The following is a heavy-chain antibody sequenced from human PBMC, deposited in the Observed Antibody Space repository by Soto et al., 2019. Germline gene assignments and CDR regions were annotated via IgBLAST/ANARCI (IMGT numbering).Heavy chain of an antibody. CDR2: INAGGGDT. CDR3: ARGRVVRGVTNSVHHDV. Sequence: ASVKVSCKTSGYTFTTYAMHWVRQAPGQRLEWMGWINAGGGDTKYSQRFQGRVTISRDTSASTVYMELSSLTPEDTAVYYCARGRVVRGVTNSVHHDVWGQGTLVTVSS. CDR1: GYTFTTYA. J-gene: IGHJ4*02. V-gene: IGHV1-3*01. D-gene: IGHD3-10*01.